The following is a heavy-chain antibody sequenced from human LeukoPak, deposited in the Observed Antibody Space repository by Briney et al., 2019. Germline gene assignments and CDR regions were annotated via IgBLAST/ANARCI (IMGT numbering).Heavy chain of an antibody. J-gene: IGHJ4*02. CDR3: ARRYSSSWFSQD. D-gene: IGHD6-13*01. CDR1: NYSFTSYG. CDR2: INAYNGDT. Sequence: ASVKVSCKASNYSFTSYGISWVRQAPGQGLEWMAWINAYNGDTNYAQKLQGRVTLTTETSTSTAYMELRSLRSDDTAVYYCARRYSSSWFSQDWGQGTLVTVSS. V-gene: IGHV1-18*01.